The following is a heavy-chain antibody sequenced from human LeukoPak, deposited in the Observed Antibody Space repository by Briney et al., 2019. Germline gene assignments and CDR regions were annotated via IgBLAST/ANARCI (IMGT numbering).Heavy chain of an antibody. Sequence: GGSLRLSCAASGFTFRTYGMHWVRQAPGKGLEWVAFIRNDGTIKYYADSVKGRFTISRDDSKSTLYLQMNSLRAEDTAVYYCAKTGSSSWGYFDYWGQGTLVTVSS. CDR1: GFTFRTYG. CDR2: IRNDGTIK. V-gene: IGHV3-30*02. D-gene: IGHD6-13*01. J-gene: IGHJ4*02. CDR3: AKTGSSSWGYFDY.